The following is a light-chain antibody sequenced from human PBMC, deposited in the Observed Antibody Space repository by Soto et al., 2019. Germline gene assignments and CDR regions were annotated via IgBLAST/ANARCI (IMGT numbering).Light chain of an antibody. CDR1: SSNFGAGYD. J-gene: IGLJ1*01. V-gene: IGLV1-40*01. Sequence: QSVLTQQPSVSGAPGQRVTISCTGSSSNFGAGYDVHWYQHLPGTAPKLLIYGNSHRPSGVPDRFSGSKSGTSASLAITGLQAEDEADYYCQSYDSSLSIYVFGTGTKVTVL. CDR3: QSYDSSLSIYV. CDR2: GNS.